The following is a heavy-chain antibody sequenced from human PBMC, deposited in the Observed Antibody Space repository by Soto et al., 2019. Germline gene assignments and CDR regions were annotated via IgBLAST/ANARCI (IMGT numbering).Heavy chain of an antibody. J-gene: IGHJ3*02. V-gene: IGHV4-59*01. CDR2: IYYSGST. CDR3: ARGVDYATDAFDI. CDR1: GGSISSYY. D-gene: IGHD3-16*01. Sequence: PAETLSLTCTVSGGSISSYYWGWIRQPPGKGLEWIGSIYYSGSTNYNPSLRSRVTISLDTSKNQFSLKLTSVTAADTAVYYCARGVDYATDAFDIWGQGTLVTVSS.